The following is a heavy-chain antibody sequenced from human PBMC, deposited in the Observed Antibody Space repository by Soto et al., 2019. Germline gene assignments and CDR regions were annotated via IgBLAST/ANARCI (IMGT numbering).Heavy chain of an antibody. J-gene: IGHJ6*02. CDR1: GYTFTRYG. CDR3: ARAAVDSSGYYHYYYYGMDV. CDR2: ISAYNGNT. D-gene: IGHD3-22*01. V-gene: IGHV1-18*01. Sequence: QVQLVQSGAEVKKPGASVKVSCKASGYTFTRYGISWVRQAPGQELEWMGWISAYNGNTKYAQKLQGRVTMTTATATSTAYMELRSLRSDDTAVYYCARAAVDSSGYYHYYYYGMDVWGQGTTVTVSS.